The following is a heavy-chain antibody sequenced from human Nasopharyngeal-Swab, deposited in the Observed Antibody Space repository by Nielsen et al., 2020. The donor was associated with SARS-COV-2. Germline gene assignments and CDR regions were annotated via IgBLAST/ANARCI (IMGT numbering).Heavy chain of an antibody. CDR2: MNPNCGNT. Sequence: ASVKVSCKASGYTFTSYGISWVRQAPGQGLEWMGWMNPNCGNTGYAQKFQGRVTMTRNTSISTAYMELSSLRSEDTAVYYCARTTVTEDYWGQGTLVTVSS. J-gene: IGHJ4*02. CDR3: ARTTVTEDY. CDR1: GYTFTSYG. D-gene: IGHD4-17*01. V-gene: IGHV1-8*02.